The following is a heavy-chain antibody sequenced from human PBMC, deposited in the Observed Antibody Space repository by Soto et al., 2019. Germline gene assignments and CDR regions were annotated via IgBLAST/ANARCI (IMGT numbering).Heavy chain of an antibody. D-gene: IGHD2-2*01. CDR2: ISYDGSNK. Sequence: QVQLVESGGGVVQPGRSLRLSCAASGFTFSSYGMHWVRQAPGKGLEWVAVISYDGSNKYYADSVKGRFTISRDNSKNTLYLQMNSLRAEDTAVYYCAKDKNPLPIVVVPAAMQPDYYYGMDVWGQGTTVTVSS. J-gene: IGHJ6*02. V-gene: IGHV3-30*18. CDR1: GFTFSSYG. CDR3: AKDKNPLPIVVVPAAMQPDYYYGMDV.